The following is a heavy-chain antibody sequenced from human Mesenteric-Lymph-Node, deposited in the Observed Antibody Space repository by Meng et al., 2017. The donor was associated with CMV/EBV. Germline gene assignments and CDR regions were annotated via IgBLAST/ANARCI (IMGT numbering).Heavy chain of an antibody. J-gene: IGHJ4*02. D-gene: IGHD2-15*01. CDR2: IYYSGST. CDR3: ARVLWYCTGGSCYWDYFDD. V-gene: IGHV4-39*07. Sequence: SETLSLTCTVSGGSISSSSYYWGWIRQPPGKGLEWIGSIYYSGSTYYNPSLKSRVTISVDTSKNQFSLKLSSVTAADTAVYYCARVLWYCTGGSCYWDYFDDWGQGTLVTVSS. CDR1: GGSISSSSYY.